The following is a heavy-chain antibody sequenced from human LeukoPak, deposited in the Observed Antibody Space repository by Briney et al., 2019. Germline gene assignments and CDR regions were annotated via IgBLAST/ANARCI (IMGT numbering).Heavy chain of an antibody. V-gene: IGHV3-9*01. J-gene: IGHJ4*02. Sequence: PGGSLRLSCAASGFTFDDYAMHWVRQAPGKGLEWVSGISWNSGSIGYADSVKGRFTISRDNAKNSLYLQMNSLRAEDTALYYCAKDLLYSYGAKGGYFDYWGQGTLVTVSS. CDR1: GFTFDDYA. D-gene: IGHD5-18*01. CDR3: AKDLLYSYGAKGGYFDY. CDR2: ISWNSGSI.